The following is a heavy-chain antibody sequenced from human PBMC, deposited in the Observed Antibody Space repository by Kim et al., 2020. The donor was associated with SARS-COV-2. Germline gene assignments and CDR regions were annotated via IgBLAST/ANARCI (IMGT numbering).Heavy chain of an antibody. J-gene: IGHJ4*02. CDR1: GFTFSSYE. CDR2: ISSSGSTI. Sequence: GGSLRLSCAASGFTFSSYEMNWVRQAPGKGLEWVSYISSSGSTIYYADSVKGRFTISRDNAKNSLYLQMNSLRAEDTAVYYCARGEEIVVVITPTAFDYWGQGTLVTVSS. CDR3: ARGEEIVVVITPTAFDY. V-gene: IGHV3-48*03. D-gene: IGHD3-22*01.